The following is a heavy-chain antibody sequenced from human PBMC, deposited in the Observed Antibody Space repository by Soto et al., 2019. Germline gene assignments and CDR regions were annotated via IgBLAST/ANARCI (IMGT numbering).Heavy chain of an antibody. CDR1: GYTFTGYY. CDR3: AREEANYYDSRVYSFGY. CDR2: INPNSGGT. V-gene: IGHV1-2*04. J-gene: IGHJ4*02. D-gene: IGHD3-22*01. Sequence: ASVKVSCKASGYTFTGYYMHWVRQAPGQGLEWMGWINPNSGGTNYAQKFQGWVSMTRDTSISTAYMELSRLRSDDTAVYYCAREEANYYDSRVYSFGYWGKGTLVTVP.